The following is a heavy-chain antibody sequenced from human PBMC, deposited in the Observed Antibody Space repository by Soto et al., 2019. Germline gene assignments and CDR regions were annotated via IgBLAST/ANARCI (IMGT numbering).Heavy chain of an antibody. D-gene: IGHD4-17*01. CDR1: GYTFTSYG. CDR3: AREYGDYVCDY. V-gene: IGHV1-18*01. J-gene: IGHJ4*02. CDR2: ISAYNGNT. Sequence: QVQLVQSGAEVKKPGASVKVSCKASGYTFTSYGISWVRQAPGQGLEWMGWISAYNGNTNYAQKPQGRVTMTTDTSTSTVYMELRSMTSDDTSVYYCAREYGDYVCDYWGQGTLVTVSS.